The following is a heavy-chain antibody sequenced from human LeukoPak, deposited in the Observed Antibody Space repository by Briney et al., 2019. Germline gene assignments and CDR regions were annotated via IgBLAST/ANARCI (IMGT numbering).Heavy chain of an antibody. Sequence: GGSLRLSCAASGFIFSSNGMSWVRQAPGKGLEWVSGISDSGDRTSYADSVKGRFTISRDNSKNTLYLQMDSLRADDTAVYYCAKSSRYGTGWYGKIDYWGQGTLVTVSS. J-gene: IGHJ4*02. CDR1: GFIFSSNG. CDR3: AKSSRYGTGWYGKIDY. D-gene: IGHD6-19*01. CDR2: ISDSGDRT. V-gene: IGHV3-23*01.